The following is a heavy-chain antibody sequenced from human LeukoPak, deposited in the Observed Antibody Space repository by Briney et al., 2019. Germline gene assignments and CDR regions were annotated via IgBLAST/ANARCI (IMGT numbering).Heavy chain of an antibody. CDR2: ISAYNGNT. CDR1: GYTFTSYG. J-gene: IGHJ6*02. Sequence: GASVKVSCKASGYTFTSYGISWVRQAPGQGLGWMGWISAYNGNTNYAQKLQGRVTMTTDTSTSTAYMELRSLRSDDTAVYYCARGSITYYYGSGSYYPPDYYGMDVWGQGTTVTVSS. V-gene: IGHV1-18*01. CDR3: ARGSITYYYGSGSYYPPDYYGMDV. D-gene: IGHD3-10*01.